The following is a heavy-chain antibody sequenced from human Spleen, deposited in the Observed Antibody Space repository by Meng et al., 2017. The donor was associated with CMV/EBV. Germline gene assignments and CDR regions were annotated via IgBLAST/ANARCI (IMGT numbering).Heavy chain of an antibody. CDR1: GFTFSSYA. D-gene: IGHD3-3*01. J-gene: IGHJ6*02. CDR3: ARDQLIHDFWSGYGYRDYYYYYGMDV. Sequence: GGSLRLSCAASGFTFSSYAMHWVRQAPGKGLEWVAVISYDGSNKYYADSVKGRFTISRDNSKNTLYLQMNSLRAEDTAVYYCARDQLIHDFWSGYGYRDYYYYYGMDVWGQGTTVTVSS. V-gene: IGHV3-30*04. CDR2: ISYDGSNK.